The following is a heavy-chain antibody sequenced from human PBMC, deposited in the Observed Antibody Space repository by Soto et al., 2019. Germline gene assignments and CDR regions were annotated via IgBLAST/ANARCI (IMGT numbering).Heavy chain of an antibody. J-gene: IGHJ4*02. CDR3: ARLLYDRSGYYYFDY. Sequence: PSETLSLTCTVSGGSISSRSYYWAWIRRPPGKGLEWIGSIYSSGSTYDNPSLKSRVSTSVEMSKNQFSLKLSSVTAADTAVYYCARLLYDRSGYYYFDYWGQGTLVTVSS. CDR1: GGSISSRSYY. D-gene: IGHD3-22*01. CDR2: IYSSGST. V-gene: IGHV4-39*01.